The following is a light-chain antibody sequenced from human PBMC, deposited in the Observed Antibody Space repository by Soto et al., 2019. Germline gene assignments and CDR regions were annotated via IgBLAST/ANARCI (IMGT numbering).Light chain of an antibody. CDR1: QSVSNW. CDR2: ATS. CDR3: QQYDNFPPT. V-gene: IGKV1D-16*01. Sequence: DVQMTQSPSSLSASVGDRGTITSRGSQSVSNWLAWYQETPGKAPKSLIYATSILQNGVPSRFSGTGSGTDFTLTINGLKSEDFATYYCQQYDNFPPTFGGGTKVDIK. J-gene: IGKJ4*01.